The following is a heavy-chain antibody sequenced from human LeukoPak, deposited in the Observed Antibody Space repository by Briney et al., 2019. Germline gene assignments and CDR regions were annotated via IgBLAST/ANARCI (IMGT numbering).Heavy chain of an antibody. Sequence: GGSLRPSCAASGFTFSSYAMSWVRQAPGKGLEWVSAISGSGGSTYYADSVKGRFTISRDNSKNTLYLQMNSLRAEDTAVYYCAKVFAYCGGDCYLSPAVYSFDYWGQGTLVTVSS. CDR3: AKVFAYCGGDCYLSPAVYSFDY. CDR2: ISGSGGST. D-gene: IGHD2-21*02. J-gene: IGHJ4*02. V-gene: IGHV3-23*01. CDR1: GFTFSSYA.